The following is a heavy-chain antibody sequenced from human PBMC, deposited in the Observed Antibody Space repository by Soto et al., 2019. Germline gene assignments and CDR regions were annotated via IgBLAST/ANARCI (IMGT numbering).Heavy chain of an antibody. CDR3: ARSGGSYFGPFDS. CDR2: ISYDGSNK. D-gene: IGHD1-26*01. Sequence: GGSLRLSCAASGFTFMSYTMHWVRQAPGKGLEWVAVISYDGSNKYYADYVKGRFTISRDNSKNTLYVQMNRLRAEDTAVFYCARSGGSYFGPFDSWGQGTLVTVSS. J-gene: IGHJ4*02. CDR1: GFTFMSYT. V-gene: IGHV3-30-3*01.